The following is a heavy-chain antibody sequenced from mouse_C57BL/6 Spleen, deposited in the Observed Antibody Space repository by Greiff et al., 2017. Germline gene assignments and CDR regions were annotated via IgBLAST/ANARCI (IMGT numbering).Heavy chain of an antibody. CDR1: GFTFSDYY. CDR3: ARERGYWYFDV. Sequence: EVQLVESEGGLVQPGSSMKLSCTASGFTFSDYYMAWVRQVPEKGLEWVANINYDGSSTYYLDSLKSRFIISRDKAKNILYLQMSSLKSEDTATYYCARERGYWYFDVWGTGTTVTVSS. CDR2: INYDGSST. J-gene: IGHJ1*03. V-gene: IGHV5-16*01.